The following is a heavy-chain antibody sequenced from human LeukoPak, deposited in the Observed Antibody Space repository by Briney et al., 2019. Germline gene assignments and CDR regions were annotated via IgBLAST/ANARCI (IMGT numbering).Heavy chain of an antibody. CDR1: GISVSENY. V-gene: IGHV3-66*02. CDR3: ARDSGSASWAYS. CDR2: VHRDGSI. Sequence: SGGSLSLSCAASGISVSENYMSWVRQAPGKGLEWVCVVHRDGSIEYADSVKGRFTISRDIAENTLSLQMNSLRVEDTAVYYCARDSGSASWAYSWGQGTLVTVSS. J-gene: IGHJ4*02. D-gene: IGHD2-15*01.